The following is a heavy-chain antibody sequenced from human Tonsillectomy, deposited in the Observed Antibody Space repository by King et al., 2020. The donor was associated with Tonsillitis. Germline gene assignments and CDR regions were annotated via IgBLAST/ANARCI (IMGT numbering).Heavy chain of an antibody. CDR3: ARDRGVLLSSI. D-gene: IGHD3-10*01. CDR1: GGSVSSGNYY. J-gene: IGHJ3*02. Sequence: VQLQESGPGLVKPSETLSLTCTVSGGSVSSGNYYWSWIRQPPGKGLEWIGYIYYSGSTNYNPSLKSRVTISVDTSKNQFSLKLSSVTAADTAVYYCARDRGVLLSSIWGQGTMVTVSS. CDR2: IYYSGST. V-gene: IGHV4-61*01.